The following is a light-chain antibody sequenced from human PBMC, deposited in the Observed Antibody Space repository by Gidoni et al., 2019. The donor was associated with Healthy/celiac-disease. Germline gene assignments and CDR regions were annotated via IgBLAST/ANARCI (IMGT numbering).Light chain of an antibody. CDR1: SSNIGAGYD. CDR2: SNS. V-gene: IGLV1-40*01. Sequence: QSVLTQPPSVSGAPGQRVTISCTGSSSNIGAGYDVHWYQQFPGTAPKLIIYSNSNRPSGVPDRFSGSKSGTSASLAITGLQAEDEADYYCQSYDSRLSGWVFGGGTKLTVL. CDR3: QSYDSRLSGWV. J-gene: IGLJ3*02.